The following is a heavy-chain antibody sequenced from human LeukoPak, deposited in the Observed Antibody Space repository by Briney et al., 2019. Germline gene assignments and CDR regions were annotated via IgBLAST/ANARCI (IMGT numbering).Heavy chain of an antibody. CDR2: ISCSGGIT. D-gene: IGHD6-13*01. CDR3: AKAREQQLVGRFDY. Sequence: PGGSLRLSCAASGFTFSSYAMSWVRQAPGKGLEWVSAISCSGGITYYADSVKGGFTISRDNSKNTLYLQMNSLRAEDTAVYYCAKAREQQLVGRFDYWGQGTLVTVSS. J-gene: IGHJ4*02. V-gene: IGHV3-23*01. CDR1: GFTFSSYA.